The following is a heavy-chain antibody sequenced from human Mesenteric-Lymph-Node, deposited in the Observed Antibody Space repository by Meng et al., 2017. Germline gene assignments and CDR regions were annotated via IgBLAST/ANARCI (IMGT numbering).Heavy chain of an antibody. CDR2: IYPGDSDT. D-gene: IGHD3-16*01. V-gene: IGHV5-51*01. CDR3: ARSQAYVNSEGSLGYYFDY. Sequence: GGSLRLSCEGSGYTFTTYWIGWVRQMPGKGLEWMGIIYPGDSDTKYSPSFQGQVTISADKSISTTYLQWSSLKASDTAMYYCARSQAYVNSEGSLGYYFDYWGQGTLVTVSS. CDR1: GYTFTTYW. J-gene: IGHJ4*02.